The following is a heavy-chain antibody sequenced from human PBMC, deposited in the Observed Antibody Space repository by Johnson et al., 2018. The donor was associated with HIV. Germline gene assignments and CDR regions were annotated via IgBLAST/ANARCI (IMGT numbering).Heavy chain of an antibody. Sequence: QVQLVESGGGLVKPGGSLRLSCAASRFTFSDYYMIWIRQPPGKGLEWVSSISSIGATISYAASVTGRFSISRDNAKNSLYLQMNSLRAEDTAVYSRARDRGYWEAIDIWGQGTMVTVAS. D-gene: IGHD3-22*01. J-gene: IGHJ3*02. CDR3: ARDRGYWEAIDI. CDR2: ISSIGATI. CDR1: RFTFSDYY. V-gene: IGHV3-11*04.